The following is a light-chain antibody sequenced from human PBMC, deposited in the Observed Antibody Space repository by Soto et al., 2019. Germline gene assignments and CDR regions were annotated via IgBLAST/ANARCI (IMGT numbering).Light chain of an antibody. V-gene: IGKV3-15*01. CDR2: GAY. CDR1: PSVSSN. CDR3: QQYNNWPLT. Sequence: IVRTQSPATLSVSPGARATLSCRASPSVSSNLAWYQQKPGQAHRLLIYGAYSRATGIPVRFSGSGSGTEFTLTIRSLQSEDFAVYYCQQYNNWPLTFGQGTRLEIK. J-gene: IGKJ5*01.